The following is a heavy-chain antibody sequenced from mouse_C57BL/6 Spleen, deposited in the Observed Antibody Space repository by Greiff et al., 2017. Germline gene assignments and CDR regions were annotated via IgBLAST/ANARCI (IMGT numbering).Heavy chain of an antibody. D-gene: IGHD1-1*02. Sequence: VQLQQPGAELVKPGASVKLSCKASGYTFTSYWMQWVKQRPGQGLEWIGEIDPSDSYTNYNQKFKGKATLTVDTSSSTAYMQLSSLTSEDSAVYYCAQRRDTGTFAYWGQGTLVTVSA. V-gene: IGHV1-50*01. J-gene: IGHJ3*01. CDR3: AQRRDTGTFAY. CDR2: IDPSDSYT. CDR1: GYTFTSYW.